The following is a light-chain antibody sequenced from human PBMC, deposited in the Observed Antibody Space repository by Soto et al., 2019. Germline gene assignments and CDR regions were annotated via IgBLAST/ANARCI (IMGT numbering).Light chain of an antibody. Sequence: EVVLTQSPVTLSLSPGERATLSCRASQSFRGLLAWYQQKPGQAPRLLIYDAYNMATSIPPRFSGSGSGTDFTLTISSLDPKNSAVYHCQKRHMWPSTFGHGTRLEIK. J-gene: IGKJ5*01. CDR1: QSFRGL. CDR2: DAY. CDR3: QKRHMWPST. V-gene: IGKV3-11*01.